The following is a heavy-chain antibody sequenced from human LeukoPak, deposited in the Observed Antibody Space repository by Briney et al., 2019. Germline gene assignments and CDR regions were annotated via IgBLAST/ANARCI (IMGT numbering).Heavy chain of an antibody. Sequence: SETLSLTCAVYGGSFSGYYWSWIRQPPGKGLEWIGEINHSGSTNYNPSLKSRVTISVDTSKNQFSLKLSSVTAADTAVYYCARGPQLSFDYWGQGTLVTVSS. V-gene: IGHV4-34*01. CDR2: INHSGST. D-gene: IGHD6-6*01. CDR3: ARGPQLSFDY. J-gene: IGHJ4*02. CDR1: GGSFSGYY.